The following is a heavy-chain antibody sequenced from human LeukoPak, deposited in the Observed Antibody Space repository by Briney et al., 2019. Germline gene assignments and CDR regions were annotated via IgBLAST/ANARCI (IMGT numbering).Heavy chain of an antibody. CDR2: INHSGST. Sequence: PSETLSLTCAVYGGSFSGYYWSWLRQPPGKGLERIGEINHSGSTNYNPSLKSRVTISVDTSKNQFSLKLSSVTAADTAVYYCAGRDGYNSLDHWGQGTLVTVSA. D-gene: IGHD5-24*01. V-gene: IGHV4-34*01. CDR3: AGRDGYNSLDH. CDR1: GGSFSGYY. J-gene: IGHJ4*02.